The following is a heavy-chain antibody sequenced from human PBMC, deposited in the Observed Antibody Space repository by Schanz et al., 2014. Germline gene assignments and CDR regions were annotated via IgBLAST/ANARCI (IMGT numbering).Heavy chain of an antibody. J-gene: IGHJ4*02. CDR3: ARSAGRDFWSGYYTRFDY. V-gene: IGHV1-18*01. CDR2: ISVYTGNT. CDR1: GYTFTTYA. D-gene: IGHD3-3*01. Sequence: QVQVVQSGAELKKPGASVKVSCKASGYTFTTYAMSWVRQAPGQGLEWVGWISVYTGNTKYGQKVQGRVTMTTDTSTSAVYMELRSLRSDDTAVYYCARSAGRDFWSGYYTRFDYWGQGTLVTVSS.